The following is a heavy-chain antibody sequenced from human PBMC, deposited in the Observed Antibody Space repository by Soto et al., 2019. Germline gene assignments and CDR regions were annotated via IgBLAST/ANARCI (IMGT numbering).Heavy chain of an antibody. J-gene: IGHJ3*01. V-gene: IGHV3-23*01. D-gene: IGHD4-17*01. CDR1: GFIFTNYA. CDR3: AKDRDDYGDPEGFDF. Sequence: GGSLRLSCAASGFIFTNYAMNWVRQAPGKGLEWVSSISGSGVKTYYADSVKGRFTISRDNSKSTLYLQMNSLRAEDTAVFYCAKDRDDYGDPEGFDFWGQGTLVTVSS. CDR2: ISGSGVKT.